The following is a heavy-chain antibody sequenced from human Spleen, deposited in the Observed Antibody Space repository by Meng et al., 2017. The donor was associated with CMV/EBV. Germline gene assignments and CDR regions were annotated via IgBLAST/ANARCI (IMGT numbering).Heavy chain of an antibody. V-gene: IGHV4-38-2*02. CDR1: GDSLSNGYY. Sequence: ESLKISCTVSGDSLSNGYYWGWIRQSPGKGLEWIGSTYYSGSTYYKSSLKSRVTISMDTSKNQFSLKMRSVTAADTAVYYCARYSSSWYNYYYGMDVWGQGTTVTVSS. J-gene: IGHJ6*02. CDR3: ARYSSSWYNYYYGMDV. D-gene: IGHD6-13*01. CDR2: TYYSGST.